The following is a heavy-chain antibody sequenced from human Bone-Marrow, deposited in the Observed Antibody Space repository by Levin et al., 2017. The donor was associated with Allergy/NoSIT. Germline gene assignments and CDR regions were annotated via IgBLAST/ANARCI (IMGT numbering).Heavy chain of an antibody. CDR1: GGSISSSSYY. Sequence: KTSETLSLTCTVSGGSISSSSYYWGWIRQPPGKGLEWIGSIYYSGSTYYNPSLKSRVTISVDTSKNQFSLKLSSVTAADTAVYYCARHPNILTGYYDIWYFDLWGRGTLVTVSS. CDR2: IYYSGST. V-gene: IGHV4-39*01. J-gene: IGHJ2*01. D-gene: IGHD3-9*01. CDR3: ARHPNILTGYYDIWYFDL.